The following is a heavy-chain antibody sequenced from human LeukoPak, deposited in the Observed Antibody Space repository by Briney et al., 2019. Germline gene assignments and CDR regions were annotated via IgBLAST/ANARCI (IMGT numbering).Heavy chain of an antibody. CDR3: AKEYSGYDFDY. CDR1: GFALRSYA. D-gene: IGHD5-12*01. J-gene: IGHJ4*02. Sequence: GGPLRLSCAASGFALRSYAMSWVRQAPGRGLEWVSAISGAGAYTYYSDSVKGRFTISKDDSTNTLYLQMNSLRAEDTAVYYCAKEYSGYDFDYWGQGTLVTVSS. V-gene: IGHV3-23*01. CDR2: ISGAGAYT.